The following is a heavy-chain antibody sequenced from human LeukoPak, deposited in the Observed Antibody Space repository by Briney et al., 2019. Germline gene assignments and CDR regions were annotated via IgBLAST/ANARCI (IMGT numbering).Heavy chain of an antibody. CDR3: ARDRGSGSYSYWYFDL. Sequence: GGSLRVSCAASGFTFDDYGMTWVRQAPGKGLEWVSDINLSGVSTGYSDSVKGRFTISRDNAKNSLYLQMNSLRVEDTAFYYCARDRGSGSYSYWYFDLWGRGTLVTVSS. V-gene: IGHV3-20*04. D-gene: IGHD3-10*01. CDR2: INLSGVST. J-gene: IGHJ2*01. CDR1: GFTFDDYG.